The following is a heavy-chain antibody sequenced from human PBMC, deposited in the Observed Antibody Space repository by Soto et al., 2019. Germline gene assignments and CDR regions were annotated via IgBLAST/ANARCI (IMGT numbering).Heavy chain of an antibody. D-gene: IGHD4-17*01. V-gene: IGHV4-59*01. CDR2: IYYSGST. CDR1: GGSISSYY. J-gene: IGHJ4*02. CDR3: ASLTTVTTTFDY. Sequence: SETLSLTCTVSGGSISSYYWSWIRQPQGKGLEWIGYIYYSGSTNYNPSLKSRVTISVDTSKNQFSLKLSSVTAADTAVYYCASLTTVTTTFDYWGQGTLVTVSS.